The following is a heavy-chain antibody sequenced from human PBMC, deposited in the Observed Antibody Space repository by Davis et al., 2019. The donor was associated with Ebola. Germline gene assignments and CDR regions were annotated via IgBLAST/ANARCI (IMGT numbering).Heavy chain of an antibody. CDR1: GYSFTSSG. CDR2: ISAHNGNT. CDR3: ASSSIVVTGTGFGP. D-gene: IGHD6-19*01. Sequence: AASVKVSCKASGYSFTSSGINWVRQAPGQGLEWMGWISAHNGNTKYAQKLQGRVTMTTDTSTSTAYMELRSLRSDDTAVYYCASSSIVVTGTGFGPWGQGTLVTVSS. V-gene: IGHV1-18*01. J-gene: IGHJ5*02.